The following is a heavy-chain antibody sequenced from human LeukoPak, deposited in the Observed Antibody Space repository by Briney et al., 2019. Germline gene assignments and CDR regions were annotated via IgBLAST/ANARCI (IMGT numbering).Heavy chain of an antibody. Sequence: GGSLRLSCAASAFPFSSYAMHWVRQPPGKGLDWVAHISYDGSNKYYAVSVKGRFTISRDNSKNTLYLEMNSLRAEDTAMYYCARGVTTGYLPYWGQGTLVTVSS. D-gene: IGHD3-9*01. CDR1: AFPFSSYA. CDR2: ISYDGSNK. V-gene: IGHV3-30-3*01. CDR3: ARGVTTGYLPY. J-gene: IGHJ1*01.